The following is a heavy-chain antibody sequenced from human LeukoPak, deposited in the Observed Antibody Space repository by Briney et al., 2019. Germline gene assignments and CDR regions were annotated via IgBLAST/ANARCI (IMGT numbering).Heavy chain of an antibody. CDR1: GFTFSSYA. J-gene: IGHJ4*02. D-gene: IGHD3-22*01. Sequence: GGSLRLSCAASGFTFSSYAMHWVRQAPGKGLEYVSAISSNGGSTYYANSVKGRFTISRDNSKNTLYLQMGSLRAGDTAVYYCARGDSSGYYYVYWGQGTLVTVSS. CDR3: ARGDSSGYYYVY. V-gene: IGHV3-64*01. CDR2: ISSNGGST.